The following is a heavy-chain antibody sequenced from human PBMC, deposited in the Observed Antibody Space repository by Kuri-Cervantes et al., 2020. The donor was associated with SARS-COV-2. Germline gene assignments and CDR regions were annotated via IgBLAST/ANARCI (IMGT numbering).Heavy chain of an antibody. Sequence: SQTLSLTCALYYGTLTGYQWSWIRQPPGKGLEWIGYIYYSGSTNYNPSLKSRVTISVDTSKNQFSLKLSSVTAADTAVYYCARAQYSSSWSEGYYYYMDVWGKGTTVT. CDR2: IYYSGST. D-gene: IGHD6-13*01. J-gene: IGHJ6*03. CDR3: ARAQYSSSWSEGYYYYMDV. V-gene: IGHV4-59*01. CDR1: YGTLTGYQ.